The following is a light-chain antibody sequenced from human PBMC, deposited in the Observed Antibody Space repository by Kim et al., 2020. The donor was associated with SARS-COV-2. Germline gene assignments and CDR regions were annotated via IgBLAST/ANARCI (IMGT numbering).Light chain of an antibody. Sequence: GQKVTISCSGSSSNSGSNYVSWYQHLPGTAPKLLIYENYERPSGIPDRFSASKSGTSATLGITGLQTGDEANYYCATWDSSLSGKVFGGGTKVTVL. CDR1: SSNSGSNY. CDR2: ENY. V-gene: IGLV1-51*01. CDR3: ATWDSSLSGKV. J-gene: IGLJ6*01.